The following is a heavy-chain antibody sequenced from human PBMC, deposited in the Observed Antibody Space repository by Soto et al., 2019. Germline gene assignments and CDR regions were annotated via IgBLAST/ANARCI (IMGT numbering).Heavy chain of an antibody. CDR3: ARINGGSPDF. D-gene: IGHD2-15*01. V-gene: IGHV4-4*07. Sequence: VQLQESGPGLVKPSETLSLTCTVSSGSINSHFWSWIRQPAGKGLEWIGHIYKSGTTTYNPSLKSGVTMSVDPPKNRFSLKLRSVTAADTDVYYCARINGGSPDFWGQGTLVTVSS. J-gene: IGHJ1*01. CDR1: SGSINSHF. CDR2: IYKSGTT.